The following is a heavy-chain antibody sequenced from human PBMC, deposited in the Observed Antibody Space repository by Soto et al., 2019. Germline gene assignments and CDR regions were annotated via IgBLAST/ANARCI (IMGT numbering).Heavy chain of an antibody. D-gene: IGHD5-12*01. CDR1: GGSLTFSGYY. CDR2: INHSGST. Sequence: SETLSLTCTVYGGSLTFSGYYWSWIRQPPGKGLEWIGEINHSGSTNYNPSLESRVTISLDTSKNQFSLDLTSVTAADTAVYYCVRGRILRLRFADFDSWGQGTLVTVSS. V-gene: IGHV4-34*01. CDR3: VRGRILRLRFADFDS. J-gene: IGHJ4*02.